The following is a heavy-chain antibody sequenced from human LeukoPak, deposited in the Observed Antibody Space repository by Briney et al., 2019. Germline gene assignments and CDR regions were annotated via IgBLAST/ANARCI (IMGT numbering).Heavy chain of an antibody. CDR3: ARHNYYHFDY. Sequence: GGSLRLSCTASGFTFSSYSMTWVRQAPGKGLEWVANIKHDGSEKYYGDSVRGRVAISRDNAKNSVFLQMNTLRAEDTAVYFCARHNYYHFDYWGQGTLVTASS. CDR1: GFTFSSYS. V-gene: IGHV3-7*01. J-gene: IGHJ4*02. CDR2: IKHDGSEK. D-gene: IGHD1-1*01.